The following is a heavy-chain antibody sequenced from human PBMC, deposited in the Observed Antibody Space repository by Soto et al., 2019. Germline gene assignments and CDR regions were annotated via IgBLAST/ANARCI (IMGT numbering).Heavy chain of an antibody. CDR1: GGSISSGDYY. D-gene: IGHD3-9*01. CDR3: ARGRYFDWATFDY. Sequence: SETLSLTCTVSGGSISSGDYYWSWIRQPPGKGLEWIGYIYYSGSTYYNPSLKSRVTISVDTSKNQFSLKLSSVTAADTAVYYCARGRYFDWATFDYWGQGTLATVSS. J-gene: IGHJ4*02. CDR2: IYYSGST. V-gene: IGHV4-30-4*01.